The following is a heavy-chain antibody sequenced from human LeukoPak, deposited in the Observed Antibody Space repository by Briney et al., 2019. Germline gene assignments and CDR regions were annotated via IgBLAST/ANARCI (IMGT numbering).Heavy chain of an antibody. D-gene: IGHD3-3*01. CDR2: ISGSGSTR. Sequence: GGSLRLSCAASGFTFSSYEMNWVRQAPGKGLEWVSYISGSGSTRYYADSVKGRFTISRDNAKNSLYLQMNSLTDEDTAVYYCASFLDYWGQGTLVTVSS. J-gene: IGHJ4*02. CDR3: ASFLDY. CDR1: GFTFSSYE. V-gene: IGHV3-48*03.